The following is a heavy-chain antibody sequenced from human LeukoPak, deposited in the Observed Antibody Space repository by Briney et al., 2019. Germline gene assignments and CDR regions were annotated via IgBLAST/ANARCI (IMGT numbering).Heavy chain of an antibody. CDR2: MNPNSGNT. CDR1: GYTFTSYD. J-gene: IGHJ4*02. Sequence: GASVKVSCTASGYTFTSYDINWVRQATGQGLEWMGWMNPNSGNTGYAQKFQGRVTMTRNTSISTAYMELSSLRSEDTAVYYCARGFCDFWSGYPKYYFDYWGQGTLVTVSS. CDR3: ARGFCDFWSGYPKYYFDY. V-gene: IGHV1-8*01. D-gene: IGHD3-3*01.